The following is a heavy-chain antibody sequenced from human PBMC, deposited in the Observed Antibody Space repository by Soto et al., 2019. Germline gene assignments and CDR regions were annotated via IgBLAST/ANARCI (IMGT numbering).Heavy chain of an antibody. Sequence: GSLRLSCAASGFTFSSFAMKWVRQAPGKGLEWVSVIGSGGDGIHYADSVKGRFTISRDNSKNTVNLQMNSLRADDTAVYYCATYGQHLMDSWGQGTLVTVSS. V-gene: IGHV3-23*01. CDR3: ATYGQHLMDS. J-gene: IGHJ4*02. D-gene: IGHD4-17*01. CDR2: IGSGGDGI. CDR1: GFTFSSFA.